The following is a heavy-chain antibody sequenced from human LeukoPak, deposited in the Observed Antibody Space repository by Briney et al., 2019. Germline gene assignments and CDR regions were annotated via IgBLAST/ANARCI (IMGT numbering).Heavy chain of an antibody. J-gene: IGHJ5*02. CDR3: ARGVSGNWFDP. CDR1: GFTFSRYW. D-gene: IGHD3-10*01. V-gene: IGHV3-74*03. Sequence: QPGGSLRLSCAASGFTFSRYWMHWVRQAPGKGLMWVSRISPDGSTTLYADSVKGRFTISRDNAKNTLYLQMNSLGAEDTAVYYCARGVSGNWFDPWGQGTLVTVSS. CDR2: ISPDGSTT.